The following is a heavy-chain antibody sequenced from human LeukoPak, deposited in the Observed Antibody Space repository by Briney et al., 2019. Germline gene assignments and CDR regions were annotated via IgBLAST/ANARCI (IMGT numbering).Heavy chain of an antibody. D-gene: IGHD5-18*01. CDR3: ARVQNTAMDY. J-gene: IGHJ4*02. Sequence: GGSLRLSCAASGFTFSTYSMNWVRQAPGKGLEWISSISSSSSYIYYADSVKGRFTISRDTAKNSLYLQMNSLRAEDTAVYYCARVQNTAMDYWGQGTLVTVSS. V-gene: IGHV3-21*01. CDR2: ISSSSSYI. CDR1: GFTFSTYS.